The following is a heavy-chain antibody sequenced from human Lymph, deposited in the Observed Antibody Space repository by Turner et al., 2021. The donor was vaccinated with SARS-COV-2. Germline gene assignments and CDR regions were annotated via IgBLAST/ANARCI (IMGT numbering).Heavy chain of an antibody. J-gene: IGHJ4*02. CDR3: AKDLAGTYYSSFDY. Sequence: EVQLVEYGGGLVQTGRSLRLSCAASGFTFDDYAMHWVRQAPGKGLEWVSGINWSGGSIAYADSVKGRFTISRDNPKNSLYLQMNSLRAEDTAFYYCAKDLAGTYYSSFDYWGQGTLVTVSS. D-gene: IGHD1-26*01. V-gene: IGHV3-9*01. CDR2: INWSGGSI. CDR1: GFTFDDYA.